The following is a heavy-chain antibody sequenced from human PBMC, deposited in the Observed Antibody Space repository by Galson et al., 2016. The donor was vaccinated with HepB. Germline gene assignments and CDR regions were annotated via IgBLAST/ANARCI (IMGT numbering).Heavy chain of an antibody. CDR3: AKEGGTPVFW. D-gene: IGHD3-16*01. CDR1: GLPVSNDY. J-gene: IGHJ4*02. V-gene: IGHV3-53*05. Sequence: SLRLSCAAYGLPVSNDYMSWVRQAPGKGLKWVSVSYGDGRTYYADSVKGRFTISRDNSKSTLYLQMSSLTAEDTAVFYRAKEGGTPVFWWGQGTLVTVSS. CDR2: SYGDGRT.